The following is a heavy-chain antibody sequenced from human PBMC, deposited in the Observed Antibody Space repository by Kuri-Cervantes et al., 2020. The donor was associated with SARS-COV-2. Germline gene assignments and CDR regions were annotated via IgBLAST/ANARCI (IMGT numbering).Heavy chain of an antibody. V-gene: IGHV4-39*07. J-gene: IGHJ4*02. CDR3: ASVYSSSSPDFDY. D-gene: IGHD6-6*01. Sequence: GSLRLSCTVSGGSISSSSYYWGWIRQPPGKGLEWIGSIYHSGSTYYNPSLKSRVTISVDTSKNQFSLRLSSVTAADTAVYYCASVYSSSSPDFDYWGQGTLVTVSS. CDR2: IYHSGST. CDR1: GGSISSSSYY.